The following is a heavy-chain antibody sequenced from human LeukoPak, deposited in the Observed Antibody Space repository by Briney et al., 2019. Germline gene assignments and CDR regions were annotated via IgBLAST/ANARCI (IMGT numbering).Heavy chain of an antibody. Sequence: GGSLRLSCAASGFTFSSYWMHWVRQAPGKGLVWVSRINSDGSSTSYADSVKGRFTISRDNAKNTLYLQMNSLRAEDTAVYYCARAEYYDFWSGYPYYFDYWGQGTLVTVSS. D-gene: IGHD3-3*01. CDR3: ARAEYYDFWSGYPYYFDY. CDR1: GFTFSSYW. V-gene: IGHV3-74*01. J-gene: IGHJ4*02. CDR2: INSDGSST.